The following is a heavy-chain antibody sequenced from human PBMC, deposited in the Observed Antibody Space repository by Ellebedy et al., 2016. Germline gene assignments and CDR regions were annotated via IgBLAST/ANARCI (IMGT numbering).Heavy chain of an antibody. V-gene: IGHV4-4*07. Sequence: SETLSLTXTVSGGSINNYYWSWIRQPAGKGLEWIGRVYSSGSTNYNPSLKSRVTMSVDTSKNQFSLNLSSVTAADTAVYYCARGNYVDYWGQGTLVTVAS. CDR2: VYSSGST. CDR3: ARGNYVDY. J-gene: IGHJ4*02. CDR1: GGSINNYY.